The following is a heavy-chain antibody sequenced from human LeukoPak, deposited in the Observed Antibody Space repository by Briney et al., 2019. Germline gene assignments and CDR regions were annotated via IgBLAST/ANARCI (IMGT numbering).Heavy chain of an antibody. D-gene: IGHD6-19*01. J-gene: IGHJ4*02. Sequence: ASVKVSCKASGYTFTGYYMHWVRQAPGQGLEWMGWINPNSGGTNYAQKFQGRVTMTRDTSISTAYMELSRLRSDDTAVYYCAREGGGNHYSSGWYQGFDYWGQGTLVTVSS. V-gene: IGHV1-2*02. CDR3: AREGGGNHYSSGWYQGFDY. CDR2: INPNSGGT. CDR1: GYTFTGYY.